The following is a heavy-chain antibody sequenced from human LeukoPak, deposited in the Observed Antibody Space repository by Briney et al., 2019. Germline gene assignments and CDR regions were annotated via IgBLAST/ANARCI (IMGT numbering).Heavy chain of an antibody. V-gene: IGHV4-59*01. D-gene: IGHD5-18*01. CDR2: IYYSGST. J-gene: IGHJ4*02. CDR3: ARDQARGYGTGALDY. Sequence: SETLSLTCTVSGGSISSYYWSWIRQPPGKGLEWIGYIYYSGSTNYNPSLKSRVTISVDTSKNQFSLKLSSVTAADTAVYYCARDQARGYGTGALDYWGQGTLVTVSS. CDR1: GGSISSYY.